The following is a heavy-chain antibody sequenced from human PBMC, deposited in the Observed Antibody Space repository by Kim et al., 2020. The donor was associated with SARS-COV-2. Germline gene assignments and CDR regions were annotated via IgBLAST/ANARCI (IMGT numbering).Heavy chain of an antibody. Sequence: ASVKVSCKASGYTFTSYYMHWVRQAPGQGLEWMGIINPSGGSTSYAQKFQGRVTMTRDTSTSTVYMDLSSLRSEDTAVYYCAKDRAGGLGATTDAFDIWGQGTMVTVSS. V-gene: IGHV1-46*01. J-gene: IGHJ3*02. CDR2: INPSGGST. CDR1: GYTFTSYY. D-gene: IGHD1-26*01. CDR3: AKDRAGGLGATTDAFDI.